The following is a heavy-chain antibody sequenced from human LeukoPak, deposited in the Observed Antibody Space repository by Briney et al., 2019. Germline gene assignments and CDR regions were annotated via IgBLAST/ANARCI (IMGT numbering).Heavy chain of an antibody. D-gene: IGHD5-24*01. V-gene: IGHV3-30-3*01. CDR1: GFTFSSYA. Sequence: PTGGSLRLSCAASGFTFSSYAIHWVRQAPGKGLQWAAAISYDGDNKYYADFVKGRFTISRDHSKNTLYLQMNSLRTKDTAVYYCARGGMGNWFDSWGQGTLVTVSS. CDR3: ARGGMGNWFDS. J-gene: IGHJ5*01. CDR2: ISYDGDNK.